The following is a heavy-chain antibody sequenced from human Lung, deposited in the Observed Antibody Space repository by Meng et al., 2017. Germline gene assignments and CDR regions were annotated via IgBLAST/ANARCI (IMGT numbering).Heavy chain of an antibody. Sequence: QVQLQESGPGLVKPSQTLSLTCTVSGGSISSCGYYWSWIRQYPGKGLEWIGYIYYSGSTYYNPSLRTRVTISLDTSKNQFSLKLSSVTAADTAVYYCVGPSGDYNAMAYWGQGTLVTVSS. J-gene: IGHJ4*02. V-gene: IGHV4-31*03. CDR2: IYYSGST. D-gene: IGHD2-21*02. CDR1: GGSISSCGYY. CDR3: VGPSGDYNAMAY.